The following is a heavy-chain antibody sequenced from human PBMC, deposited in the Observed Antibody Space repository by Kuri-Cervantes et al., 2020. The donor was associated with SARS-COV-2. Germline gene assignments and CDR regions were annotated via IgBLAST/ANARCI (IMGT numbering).Heavy chain of an antibody. CDR2: INPSGGST. CDR3: ARERPSVVVPTAIFQGPFYYYMDV. V-gene: IGHV1-46*03. D-gene: IGHD2-2*02. J-gene: IGHJ6*03. Sequence: ASAKVSCKASGGTFSSNSISCVRQAPGQGLEWMGIINPSGGSTSYAQKSQGRFTMTRDKSTSTVYMELSSLRTEDTAVYYCARERPSVVVPTAIFQGPFYYYMDVWGKGTMVTVSS. CDR1: GGTFSSNS.